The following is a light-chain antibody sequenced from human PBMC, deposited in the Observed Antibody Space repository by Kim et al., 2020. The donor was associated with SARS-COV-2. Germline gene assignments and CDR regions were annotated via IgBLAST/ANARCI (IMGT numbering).Light chain of an antibody. CDR2: GAS. J-gene: IGKJ1*01. V-gene: IGKV3-15*01. CDR3: QQYNDWPLWT. CDR1: KSISTE. Sequence: ETVLTQSPATLSASPGERVSLSCRASKSISTELAWYQQKPGQAPRLLIHGASTRATGVAARFSGSGSATEFTLTITSLQSEDFAVYYCQQYNDWPLWTFGQGTKVDIK.